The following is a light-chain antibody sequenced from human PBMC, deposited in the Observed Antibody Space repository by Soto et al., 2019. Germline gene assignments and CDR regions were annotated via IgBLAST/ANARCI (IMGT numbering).Light chain of an antibody. V-gene: IGKV4-1*01. CDR1: QSVLYSSNNKNY. CDR2: WAS. Sequence: DIVMTQSPDSLAVSLGERATINCKSSQSVLYSSNNKNYLAWYQQKPGQPPKLLIYWASTRESGVPDRFSGSGSGTDFTLTISSLQAEDVAVYYCQQYSSSPACGGGTKVEIK. CDR3: QQYSSSPA. J-gene: IGKJ4*01.